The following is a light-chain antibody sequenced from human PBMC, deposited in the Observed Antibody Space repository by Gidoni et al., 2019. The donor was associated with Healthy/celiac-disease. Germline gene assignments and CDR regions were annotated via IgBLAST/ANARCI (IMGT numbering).Light chain of an antibody. V-gene: IGKV3-20*01. J-gene: IGKJ1*01. Sequence: EILLTQSPGTLSLFPGERATLSCRASQSVSRSCLAWYQQKPGQAPRLLIYDASTRTTGIPDMFSGSGSGTDFTLTISRLEPEDFAVYYCQQYSYSPPTFGQGSTVEIK. CDR2: DAS. CDR1: QSVSRSC. CDR3: QQYSYSPPT.